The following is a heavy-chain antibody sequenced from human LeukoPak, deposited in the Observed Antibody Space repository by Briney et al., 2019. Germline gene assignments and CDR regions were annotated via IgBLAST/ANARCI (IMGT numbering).Heavy chain of an antibody. Sequence: PSETLSLTCTVSGGSISSGGYYWGWIRQHPGKGLEWIGYIYYSGSIYYNPSLKSRGTISADTSKNQFSLKLSSVTAADTAVYYCARFPHPQGNYFDYWGQGTLVTVSS. CDR1: GGSISSGGYY. V-gene: IGHV4-31*03. CDR3: ARFPHPQGNYFDY. J-gene: IGHJ4*02. CDR2: IYYSGSI.